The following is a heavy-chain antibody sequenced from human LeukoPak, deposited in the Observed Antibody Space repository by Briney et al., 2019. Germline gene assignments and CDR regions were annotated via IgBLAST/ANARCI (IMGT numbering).Heavy chain of an antibody. CDR3: ATSPYDFWVDY. D-gene: IGHD3-3*01. J-gene: IGHJ4*02. V-gene: IGHV3-23*01. CDR1: GFTFSSYA. Sequence: QTGGSLRLSCAASGFTFSSYAMSWVRQAPGKGLEWVSAISGSGGRTYYADSVKGRFTISRDNSKNTLYLQMNSLRAEDTAVYYCATSPYDFWVDYWGQGTLVTVSS. CDR2: ISGSGGRT.